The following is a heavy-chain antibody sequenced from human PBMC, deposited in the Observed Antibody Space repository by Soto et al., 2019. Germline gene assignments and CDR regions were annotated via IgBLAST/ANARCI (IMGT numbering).Heavy chain of an antibody. Sequence: SVKVAWKASGYTFTSYYMHWLRQTPGQGLEWMGRIIPILGIANYAQKFQGRVTITADKSTSTAYMELSSLRSEDTAVYYCARDPHYDFWSGYPLSPWGQGTMVTVSS. D-gene: IGHD3-3*01. CDR2: IIPILGIA. J-gene: IGHJ3*01. CDR3: ARDPHYDFWSGYPLSP. V-gene: IGHV1-69*04. CDR1: GYTFTSYY.